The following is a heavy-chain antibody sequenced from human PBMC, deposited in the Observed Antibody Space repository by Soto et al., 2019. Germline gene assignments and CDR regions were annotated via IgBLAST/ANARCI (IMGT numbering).Heavy chain of an antibody. V-gene: IGHV4-59*12. CDR3: ARGKGSASHYYYGMDV. CDR2: IYYSGST. J-gene: IGHJ6*02. CDR1: GGSIISYY. Sequence: SETLSLTCTVSGGSIISYYWSWIRQPPGKGLEWIGYIYYSGSTNYNPSPKSRVTISVDTSKNQFSLKLSSVTAADTAVYYCARGKGSASHYYYGMDVWGQGTTVTVSS.